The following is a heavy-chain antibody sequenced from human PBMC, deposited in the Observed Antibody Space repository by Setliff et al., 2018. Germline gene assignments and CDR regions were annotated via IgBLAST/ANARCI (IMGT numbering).Heavy chain of an antibody. CDR1: GYSFTSYG. V-gene: IGHV1-18*04. Sequence: ASVKVSCKASGYSFTSYGITRVRQAPGQGLEWMGWISPYNGDTRFQQKFQGRVTVTTDTPTSTGYLELRSLTSXDTAVYYCARSPPNRGSGSGWYGDFWGQGTLVTVSS. CDR2: ISPYNGDT. CDR3: ARSPPNRGSGSGWYGDF. D-gene: IGHD6-19*01. J-gene: IGHJ4*02.